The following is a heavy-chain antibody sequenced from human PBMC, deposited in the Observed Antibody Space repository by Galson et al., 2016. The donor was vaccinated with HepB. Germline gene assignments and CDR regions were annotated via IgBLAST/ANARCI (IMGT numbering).Heavy chain of an antibody. CDR1: GFTFSDSA. J-gene: IGHJ1*01. D-gene: IGHD6-13*01. V-gene: IGHV3-73*01. CDR3: ARDPPASSAGTWA. CDR2: IRSKVNTYAT. Sequence: SLRLSCAASGFTFSDSAMHWVRQAPGKGLEWVGRIRSKVNTYATAYPASLQDRFTISRDKNTVYLQMNSLRSEDTAVYYCARDPPASSAGTWAWGQGTLVTVSS.